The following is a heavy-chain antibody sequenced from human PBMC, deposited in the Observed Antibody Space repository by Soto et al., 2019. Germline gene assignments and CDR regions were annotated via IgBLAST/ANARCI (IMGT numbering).Heavy chain of an antibody. D-gene: IGHD3-10*01. CDR2: IKSDDTT. J-gene: IGHJ4*02. CDR3: ARDRSKYYYGSGSYYYFDY. CDR1: GFTFSRYA. V-gene: IGHV3-48*04. Sequence: GGSLRLSCAASGFTFSRYAMRWVRQAPGKGLEWVSSIKSDDTTYYADSVKGRFTISRDNAKNSLYLQMNSLRAEDTAVYYCARDRSKYYYGSGSYYYFDYWGQGTLVTVSS.